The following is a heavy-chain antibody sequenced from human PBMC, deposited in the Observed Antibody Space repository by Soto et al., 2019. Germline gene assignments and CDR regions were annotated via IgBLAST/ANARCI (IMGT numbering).Heavy chain of an antibody. CDR1: GYTFTSYA. CDR2: INAGNGNT. V-gene: IGHV1-3*01. D-gene: IGHD3-9*01. CDR3: ARDFYDISTGSHGWFDP. J-gene: IGHJ5*02. Sequence: ASVKVSCKASGYTFTSYAMHWVRQAPGQRLEWMGWINAGNGNTKYSQKFQGRVTITRDTSASTAYMELSSLRSEDTAVYYCARDFYDISTGSHGWFDPWGQGTLVTVSS.